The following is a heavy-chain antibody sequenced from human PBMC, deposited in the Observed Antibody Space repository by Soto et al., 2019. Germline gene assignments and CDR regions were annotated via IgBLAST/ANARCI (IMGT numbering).Heavy chain of an antibody. J-gene: IGHJ6*02. CDR2: IVVGSGNT. CDR1: GFTFTSSA. D-gene: IGHD6-6*01. Sequence: SVKVSCKASGFTFTSSAVQWVRQARGQRLEWIGWIVVGSGNTNYVQKFQERVTITRDMSTSTAYMELSSLRSEDTAVYYCAAQSSSSYYYYGMDVWGQGTTVTVSS. V-gene: IGHV1-58*01. CDR3: AAQSSSSYYYYGMDV.